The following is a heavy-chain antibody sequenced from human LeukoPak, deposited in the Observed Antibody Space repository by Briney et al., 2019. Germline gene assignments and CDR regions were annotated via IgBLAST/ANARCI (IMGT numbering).Heavy chain of an antibody. Sequence: GGSLRLSCAASGFSFSSYEMNWVRQAPGKGLEWVSYISSSGSITNSAHSVKGRFTISRDNAKNSLYLQMNSLRAEDTAVYHCARASGGGSANYYNFAFDIWGQGTMVTVSS. CDR2: ISSSGSIT. V-gene: IGHV3-48*03. J-gene: IGHJ3*02. CDR1: GFSFSSYE. CDR3: ARASGGGSANYYNFAFDI. D-gene: IGHD3-10*01.